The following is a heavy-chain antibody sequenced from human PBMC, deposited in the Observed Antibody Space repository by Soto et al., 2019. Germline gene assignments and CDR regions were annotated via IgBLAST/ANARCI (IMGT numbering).Heavy chain of an antibody. Sequence: MCSVPQDNRQGLEWMGWVNPNSGGKNYAQKFEGWVTMTRDTSINTAYLELNGLTSDDTAIYYCARDIYMAAAGTAYDYWGQGTLVTVSS. D-gene: IGHD6-13*01. V-gene: IGHV1-2*04. CDR3: ARDIYMAAAGTAYDY. J-gene: IGHJ4*02. CDR2: VNPNSGGK.